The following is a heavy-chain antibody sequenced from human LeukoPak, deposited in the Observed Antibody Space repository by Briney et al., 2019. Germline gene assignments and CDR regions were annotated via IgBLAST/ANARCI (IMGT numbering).Heavy chain of an antibody. D-gene: IGHD6-13*01. CDR3: ARVLRGAAAGTFDY. V-gene: IGHV1-8*02. CDR1: GGTFSSYA. CDR2: MNPNSGNT. J-gene: IGHJ4*02. Sequence: VASVKVSCKASGGTFSSYAINWVRQATGQGLEWMGWMNPNSGNTGYAQKFQGRVTMTRNTSISTAYMELSSLRSEDTAVYYCARVLRGAAAGTFDYWGQGTLVTVSS.